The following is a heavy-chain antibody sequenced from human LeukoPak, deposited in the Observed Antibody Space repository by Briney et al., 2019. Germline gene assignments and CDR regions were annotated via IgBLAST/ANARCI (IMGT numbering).Heavy chain of an antibody. CDR3: ARDLLEWYFDY. Sequence: GGSLRLSCAASGLTVSSTYMSWVRQTPGKGLEWVSVIYSGGSTYYADTVKGRFTISRDNSKNTLYLQMNSLRAEDTAVYYCARDLLEWYFDYWGQGTLVTVSS. D-gene: IGHD3-3*01. CDR1: GLTVSSTY. J-gene: IGHJ4*02. CDR2: IYSGGST. V-gene: IGHV3-66*01.